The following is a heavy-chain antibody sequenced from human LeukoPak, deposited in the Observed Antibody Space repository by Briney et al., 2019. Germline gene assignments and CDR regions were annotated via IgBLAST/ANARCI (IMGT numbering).Heavy chain of an antibody. J-gene: IGHJ4*02. D-gene: IGHD6-19*01. CDR1: GFTFSSCS. Sequence: PGGSLRLSCAASGFTFSSCSMSWVRQAPGKGLEWVSSISSSSSYIYYADSVKGRFTISRDNAKNSAYLQMNSLRAEDTAVYYCARLQWLQTGRDFLDYWGQGTLVTVSS. V-gene: IGHV3-21*06. CDR3: ARLQWLQTGRDFLDY. CDR2: ISSSSSYI.